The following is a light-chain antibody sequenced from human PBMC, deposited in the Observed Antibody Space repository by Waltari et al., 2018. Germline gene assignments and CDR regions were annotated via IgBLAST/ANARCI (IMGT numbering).Light chain of an antibody. J-gene: IGLJ3*02. CDR3: QSYDISLSVV. V-gene: IGLV3-1*01. CDR2: QDT. CDR1: KLGHKY. Sequence: SYELTQPPSVSVSPGQTASITCSGDKLGHKYASWYQQKAGQSPVLVIYQDTRRPSGIPDRFSGSTSGTSASLAITGLQAEDEADYYCQSYDISLSVVFGGGTKLTVL.